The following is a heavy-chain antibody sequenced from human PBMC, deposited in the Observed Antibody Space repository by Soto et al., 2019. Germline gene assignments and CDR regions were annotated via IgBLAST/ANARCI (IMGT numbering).Heavy chain of an antibody. V-gene: IGHV1-8*01. CDR3: ARDRFYYGSGSYYNRYYYYGMDV. CDR2: MNPNSGNT. J-gene: IGHJ6*02. D-gene: IGHD3-10*01. CDR1: GYTFTSYD. Sequence: QVQLVQSGAEVKKPGASVKVSCKASGYTFTSYDINWVRQATGQGLEWMGWMNPNSGNTGYAQKFQGRVTMTRNTSIITAYMELSSLRSEETAVYYCARDRFYYGSGSYYNRYYYYGMDVWGQGTTVTVSS.